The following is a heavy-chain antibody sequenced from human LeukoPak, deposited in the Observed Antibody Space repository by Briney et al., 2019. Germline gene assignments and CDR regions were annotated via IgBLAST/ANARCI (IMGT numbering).Heavy chain of an antibody. CDR2: IYHSGGT. Sequence: SETLSLTCTVSGGSISSYYWSWIRQPPGKGLEWIGYIYHSGGTYYNPSLKSRVTISVDRSKNQFSLKLSSVTAADTAVYYCARGPYCSGGSCYGSDWGQGTLVTVSS. CDR1: GGSISSYY. CDR3: ARGPYCSGGSCYGSD. J-gene: IGHJ4*02. D-gene: IGHD2-15*01. V-gene: IGHV4-59*12.